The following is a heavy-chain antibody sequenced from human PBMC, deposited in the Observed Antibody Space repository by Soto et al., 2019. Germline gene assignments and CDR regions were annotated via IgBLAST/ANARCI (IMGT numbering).Heavy chain of an antibody. V-gene: IGHV3-30*18. D-gene: IGHD6-19*01. CDR3: AKGGRARQWLVPGGWFDP. CDR2: ISYDGSNK. Sequence: QVQLVESGGGVVQPGRSLRLSCAASGFTFSSYGMHWVRQAPGKGLEWVAVISYDGSNKYYADSVKGRFTISRDNSKNTLYLQMNSLRADDTAVYYCAKGGRARQWLVPGGWFDPWGQGTLVTVCS. CDR1: GFTFSSYG. J-gene: IGHJ5*02.